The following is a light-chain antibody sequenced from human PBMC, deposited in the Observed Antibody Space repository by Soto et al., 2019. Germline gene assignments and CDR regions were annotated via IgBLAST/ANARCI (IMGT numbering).Light chain of an antibody. CDR2: GVS. J-gene: IGKJ1*01. CDR3: GQFVSSPPRT. Sequence: IELTQSPGTLSLSPGERATLSCRARQTVSSTFLAWYQQKPGQAPRLLIYGVSNRATGIPDRCSGSGSGTDFTLTINRLEPEDFAVYFCGQFVSSPPRTFGQGTKVDIK. CDR1: QTVSSTF. V-gene: IGKV3-20*01.